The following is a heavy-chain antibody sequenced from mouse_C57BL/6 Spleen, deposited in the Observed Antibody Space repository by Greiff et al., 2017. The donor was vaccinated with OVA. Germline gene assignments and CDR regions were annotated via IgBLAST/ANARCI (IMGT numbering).Heavy chain of an antibody. CDR1: GFTFSSYA. J-gene: IGHJ3*01. CDR2: ISDGGSYT. Sequence: EVKLVESGGGLVKPGGSLKLSCAASGFTFSSYAMSWVRQTPEKRLEWVATISDGGSYTYYPDNVKGRFTISRDNTKNNLYLQMSHLKSEDTAVYYWARDRSFAYWGQGTLVTVSA. V-gene: IGHV5-4*01. CDR3: ARDRSFAY.